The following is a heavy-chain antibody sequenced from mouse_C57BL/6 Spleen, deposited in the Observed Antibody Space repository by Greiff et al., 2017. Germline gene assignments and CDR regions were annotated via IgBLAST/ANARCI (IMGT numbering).Heavy chain of an antibody. J-gene: IGHJ3*01. D-gene: IGHD1-1*01. V-gene: IGHV3-6*01. CDR3: AREAFIIGNAY. Sequence: ESGPGLVKPSQSLSLTCSVTGYSITSGYYWNWIRQFPGNKLEWMGYISYDGSNNYNPSLKNRISITRDTSKNQFFLKLNSVTTEDTATYYCAREAFIIGNAYWGQGTLVTVSA. CDR2: ISYDGSN. CDR1: GYSITSGYY.